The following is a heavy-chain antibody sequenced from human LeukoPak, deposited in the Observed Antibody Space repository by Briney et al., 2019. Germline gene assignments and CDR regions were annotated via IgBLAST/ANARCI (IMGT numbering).Heavy chain of an antibody. CDR1: GYTFTNYG. J-gene: IGHJ4*02. D-gene: IGHD5-18*01. V-gene: IGHV1-18*01. CDR2: ISAYNGNT. CDR3: ARSRWGDTAIVGD. Sequence: GASVKVSCKASGYTFTNYGISWVRHAPGQGLEWMGWISAYNGNTNYAQSLQDRVTMTTDTSTITAYMEVTSLRSDDTAVYYCARSRWGDTAIVGDWGQGTLVTVSS.